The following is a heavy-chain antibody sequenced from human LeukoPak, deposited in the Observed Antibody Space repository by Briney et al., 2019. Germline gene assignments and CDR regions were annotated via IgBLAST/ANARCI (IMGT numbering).Heavy chain of an antibody. CDR3: ARDGGDYGGNYFDC. Sequence: PGGSLRLSCAASGFTFSSYSMNWVRQAPGKGLEWVSSISSSSSYIYYADSVKGRFTISRDNAKNSLYLQMNSLRAEDTAVYYCARDGGDYGGNYFDCWGQGTLVTVAS. V-gene: IGHV3-21*01. D-gene: IGHD4-23*01. CDR2: ISSSSSYI. CDR1: GFTFSSYS. J-gene: IGHJ4*02.